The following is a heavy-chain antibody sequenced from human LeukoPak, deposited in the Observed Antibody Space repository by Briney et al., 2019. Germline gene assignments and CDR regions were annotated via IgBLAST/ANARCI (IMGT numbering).Heavy chain of an antibody. CDR1: GFTFSSYS. V-gene: IGHV3-48*04. J-gene: IGHJ4*02. Sequence: PGGSLRLSCAASGFTFSSYSMNWVRQAPGKGLEWVSYSSSSSSTIYYADAVKGRFTISRDNAKNSLYLQMNSLRAEDTAVYYCARSENFDWLREAADYWGQGTLVTVSS. CDR3: ARSENFDWLREAADY. D-gene: IGHD3-9*01. CDR2: SSSSSSTI.